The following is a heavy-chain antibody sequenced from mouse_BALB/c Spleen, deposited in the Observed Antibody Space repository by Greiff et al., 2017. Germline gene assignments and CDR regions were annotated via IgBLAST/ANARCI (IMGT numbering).Heavy chain of an antibody. J-gene: IGHJ4*01. Sequence: VQLKESGPGLVKPSQSLSLTCTVTGYSITSDYAWNWIRQFPGNKLEWMGYISYSGSTSYNPSLKSRISITRDTSKNQFFLQLNSVTTEDTATYYCARGLYDYDGNAMDYWGQGTSVTVSS. CDR2: ISYSGST. D-gene: IGHD2-4*01. V-gene: IGHV3-2*02. CDR3: ARGLYDYDGNAMDY. CDR1: GYSITSDYA.